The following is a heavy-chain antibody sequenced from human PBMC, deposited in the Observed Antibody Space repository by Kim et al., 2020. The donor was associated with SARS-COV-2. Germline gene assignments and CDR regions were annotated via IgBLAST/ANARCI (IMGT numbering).Heavy chain of an antibody. D-gene: IGHD3-16*01. Sequence: SETLSLTCTVSGGSISSGRYYWGWIRQPPGKGLEWIGSLYSGGETYDNPSLKSRVTISVGTSDNYFSLQMTSVTATDTAVYYCARHFVGGLQGTPGHWG. CDR1: GGSISSGRYY. CDR2: LYSGGET. CDR3: ARHFVGGLQGTPGH. J-gene: IGHJ1*01. V-gene: IGHV4-39*01.